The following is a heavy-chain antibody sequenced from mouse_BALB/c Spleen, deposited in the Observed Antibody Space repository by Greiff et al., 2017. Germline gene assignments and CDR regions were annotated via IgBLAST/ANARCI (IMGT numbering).Heavy chain of an antibody. J-gene: IGHJ4*01. D-gene: IGHD2-1*01. Sequence: VQLKESGAELVRPGASVKLSCTASGFNIKDYYMHWVKQRPEQGLEWIGWIDPENGNTIYDPKFQGKASITADTSSNTAYLQLSSLTSEDTAVYYCAEGNCEGYYYAMDYWGQGTSVTVSS. CDR2: IDPENGNT. V-gene: IGHV14-1*02. CDR3: AEGNCEGYYYAMDY. CDR1: GFNIKDYY.